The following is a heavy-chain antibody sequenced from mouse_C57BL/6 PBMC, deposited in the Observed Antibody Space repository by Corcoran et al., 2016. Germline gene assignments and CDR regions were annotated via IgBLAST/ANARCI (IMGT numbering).Heavy chain of an antibody. J-gene: IGHJ3*01. Sequence: EVQLQQSGPVLVKPGASVKMSCKASGYTFTDYYMNWVKQSHGKSLEWIGVINPYNGGTSYNQKFKGKATLTVDKSSSTAYMELNSLTSEDSAVYYCARTGRNYVRVAYWGQGTLVTVSA. V-gene: IGHV1-19*01. CDR1: GYTFTDYY. D-gene: IGHD1-1*01. CDR3: ARTGRNYVRVAY. CDR2: INPYNGGT.